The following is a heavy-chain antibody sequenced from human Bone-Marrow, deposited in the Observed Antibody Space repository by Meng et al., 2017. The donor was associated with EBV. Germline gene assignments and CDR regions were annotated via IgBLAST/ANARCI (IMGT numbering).Heavy chain of an antibody. D-gene: IGHD3-16*01. CDR3: ARPPTGRGSYLDY. CDR2: INHSGST. J-gene: IGHJ4*02. Sequence: QVLTPQWGAGLLKPSETLSLTCAVYGGSFSGYYWSWIRQPPGKGLEWIGEINHSGSTNYNPSLKSRVTISVDTSKNQFSLKLSSVTAADTAVYYCARPPTGRGSYLDYWGQGTLVTVFS. V-gene: IGHV4-34*01. CDR1: GGSFSGYY.